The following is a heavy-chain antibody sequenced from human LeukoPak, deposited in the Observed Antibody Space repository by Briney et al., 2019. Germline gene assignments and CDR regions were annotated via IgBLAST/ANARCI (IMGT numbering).Heavy chain of an antibody. D-gene: IGHD3-22*01. J-gene: IGHJ4*02. CDR3: ARERDYDSSGYYVFGY. CDR2: IWYDGSNK. V-gene: IGHV3-33*01. CDR1: GFTFSSYG. Sequence: GGSLRLSCAASGFTFSSYGMHWVGQGPGNGLEGVAVIWYDGSNKYYADSVKGRFTISRDNSKNTLYLEMNSLRAEDTAVYYCARERDYDSSGYYVFGYWGQGTLVTVSS.